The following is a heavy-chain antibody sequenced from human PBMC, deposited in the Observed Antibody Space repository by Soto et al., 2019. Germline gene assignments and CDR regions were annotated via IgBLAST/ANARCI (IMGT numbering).Heavy chain of an antibody. CDR1: GYTFTSYY. D-gene: IGHD2-15*01. Sequence: ASLKVSCKASGYTFTSYYMHWVRQAPGQGLEWMGIINPSGGSTSYAQKFQGRVTMTRDTSTSTVYMELSSLRSEDTAVYYCAREGCSGGSCDAFDIWGQGTMVTV. CDR3: AREGCSGGSCDAFDI. V-gene: IGHV1-46*03. CDR2: INPSGGST. J-gene: IGHJ3*02.